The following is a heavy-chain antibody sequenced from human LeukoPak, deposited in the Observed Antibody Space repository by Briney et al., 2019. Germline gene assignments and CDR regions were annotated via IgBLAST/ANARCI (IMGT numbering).Heavy chain of an antibody. V-gene: IGHV4-61*02. CDR3: ARVTCGGYLDS. CDR2: IYTSGST. CDR1: GGSISSGSYY. Sequence: SETLSLTCTVSGGSISSGSYYWSWIRQPAGKGLEWIGRIYTSGSTNYNPSLKSRVSISVDTSKNQFSLKLNSVTAADTAVYYCARVTCGGYLDSWGQGTLVTVSS. D-gene: IGHD2-21*01. J-gene: IGHJ4*02.